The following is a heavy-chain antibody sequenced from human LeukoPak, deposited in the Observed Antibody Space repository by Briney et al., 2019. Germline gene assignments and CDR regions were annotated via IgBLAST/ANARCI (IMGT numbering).Heavy chain of an antibody. CDR1: GFFISSGYY. Sequence: SETLSLTCTVSGFFISSGYYWGWIRQPPGKGLEWIGIIYHSGSTYYNPSLNSRVTISVDTSKNQFSLKLSSVTAADTAVYYCARHAIMTTVVTLDWFDPWGQGTLVTVSS. CDR3: ARHAIMTTVVTLDWFDP. CDR2: IYHSGST. V-gene: IGHV4-38-2*02. J-gene: IGHJ5*02. D-gene: IGHD4-23*01.